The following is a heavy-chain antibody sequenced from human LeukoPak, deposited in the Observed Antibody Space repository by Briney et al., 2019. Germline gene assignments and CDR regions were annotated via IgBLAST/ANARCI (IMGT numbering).Heavy chain of an antibody. J-gene: IGHJ4*02. D-gene: IGHD1-26*01. Sequence: GGSLRLSCAASGFTFSNAWMSWVRQAPGKGLEWVGRIKSKPAGGTTDYTAPVKGRFTISRDDSKNTLYLQINSLITEDTAVYFCTTEYYGSLNNWGQGTLVTASP. CDR1: GFTFSNAW. CDR2: IKSKPAGGTT. V-gene: IGHV3-15*01. CDR3: TTEYYGSLNN.